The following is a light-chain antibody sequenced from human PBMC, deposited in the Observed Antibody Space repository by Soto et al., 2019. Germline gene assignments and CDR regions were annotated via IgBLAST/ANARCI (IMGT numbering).Light chain of an antibody. J-gene: IGKJ1*01. V-gene: IGKV1-5*01. CDR2: DAS. CDR3: QQYNSYSWT. Sequence: DIQMTQSPSTLSASVGDRVTITCRASQSISSWLAWYQQKPGKAXKLLIYDASSLESGVPSRFSGSGSGTEFTLTISSXQPDDFATYYCQQYNSYSWTFGQGTKVDIK. CDR1: QSISSW.